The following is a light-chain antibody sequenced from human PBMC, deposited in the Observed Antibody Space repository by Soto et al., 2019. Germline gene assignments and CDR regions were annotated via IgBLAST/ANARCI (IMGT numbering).Light chain of an antibody. V-gene: IGLV2-11*01. J-gene: IGLJ1*01. CDR1: SSDIGDSNY. CDR2: DVT. Sequence: QSVLTQPRSVSGSPGQSVTISCTGTSSDIGDSNYVSWYQQHPGKAPKLLIYDVTRRPSGVPDRFSGSKSGNTASLTISGLQAEDEADYFCCSYAGSNNLGVFGTGTKLTVL. CDR3: CSYAGSNNLGV.